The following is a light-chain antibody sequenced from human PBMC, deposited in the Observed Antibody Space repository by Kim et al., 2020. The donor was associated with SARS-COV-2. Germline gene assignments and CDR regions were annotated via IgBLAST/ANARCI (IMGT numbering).Light chain of an antibody. Sequence: LGQTVRITFQGDSLRSYYASWYQQKPGQAPVLVIYGKNNRPSGIPDRLSGSSSGNTASLTITGAQAEDEADYYCNSRDSSGNHSWVFGGGTQLTVL. CDR2: GKN. V-gene: IGLV3-19*01. CDR3: NSRDSSGNHSWV. CDR1: SLRSYY. J-gene: IGLJ3*02.